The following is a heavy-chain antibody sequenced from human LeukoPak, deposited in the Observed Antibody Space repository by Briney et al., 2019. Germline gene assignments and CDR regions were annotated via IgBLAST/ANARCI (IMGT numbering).Heavy chain of an antibody. V-gene: IGHV3-48*01. CDR2: MSGSSSTI. D-gene: IGHD2-21*01. Sequence: PGGSLRLSCAASGFTCISYNMNWVRQAPGKGMEWVSYMSGSSSTIYYADSVKGRFTVSRDNAKNSLYLQMDSLRVEDTAVYYCARVFVSSVSDWYYYYMDVWGKGTTVTVSS. CDR1: GFTCISYN. J-gene: IGHJ6*03. CDR3: ARVFVSSVSDWYYYYMDV.